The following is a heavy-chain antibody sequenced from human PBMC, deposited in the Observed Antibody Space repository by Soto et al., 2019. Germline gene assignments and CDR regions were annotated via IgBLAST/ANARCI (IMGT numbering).Heavy chain of an antibody. J-gene: IGHJ4*02. V-gene: IGHV1-46*01. Sequence: ASVKVSCKASGYRFTSYHMHWVRQAPGQGLEWMGIINPSGGSTKYAQKFLDRVTMTRDTSTSTVYMDLSSLKSEDTAVYYCARSNDSSGYSFFDYWGQGNLVTVSS. D-gene: IGHD3-22*01. CDR3: ARSNDSSGYSFFDY. CDR1: GYRFTSYH. CDR2: INPSGGST.